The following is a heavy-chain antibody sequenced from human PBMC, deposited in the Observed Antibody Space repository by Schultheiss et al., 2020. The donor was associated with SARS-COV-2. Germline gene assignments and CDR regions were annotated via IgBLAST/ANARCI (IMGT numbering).Heavy chain of an antibody. CDR1: GYTFTSYG. J-gene: IGHJ6*02. V-gene: IGHV1-18*04. CDR2: ISAYNGNT. CDR3: ARDLYPQQVLLWFGELVRSSYYYGMDV. Sequence: GESLKISCKASGYTFTSYGISWVRQAPGQGLEWMGWISAYNGNTNYAQKLQGRVTMTTDTSTSTAYMELRSLRSDDTAVYYCARDLYPQQVLLWFGELVRSSYYYGMDVWGQGTTVTVSS. D-gene: IGHD3-10*01.